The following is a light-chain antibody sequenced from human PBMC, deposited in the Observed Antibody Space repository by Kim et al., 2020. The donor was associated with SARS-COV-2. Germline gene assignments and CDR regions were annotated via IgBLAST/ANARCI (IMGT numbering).Light chain of an antibody. J-gene: IGKJ4*01. CDR2: EAS. CDR3: QQYNRSLGLT. Sequence: DIQMTQSPSTMSVSVGDRVTITCRVSQSIGTWLAWYQQKPGKAPRLLIYEASNLDSGVPSRFSGSGSGTEFTLTISSLQTDYFASYYCQQYNRSLGLTFGGRTKVDIK. V-gene: IGKV1-5*03. CDR1: QSIGTW.